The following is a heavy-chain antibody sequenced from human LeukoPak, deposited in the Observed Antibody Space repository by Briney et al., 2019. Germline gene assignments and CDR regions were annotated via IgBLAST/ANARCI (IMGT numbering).Heavy chain of an antibody. V-gene: IGHV1-58*01. CDR1: GFTFTSSA. D-gene: IGHD3-22*01. CDR3: AADSPQRVDDSSGYYYADRDFDY. J-gene: IGHJ4*02. CDR2: IVVGSGNT. Sequence: SVKVSCTASGFTFTSSAVQWVRQARGQRLEWIGWIVVGSGNTNYAQKFQERVTITRDMSTSTAYMELSSLRSEDTAVYYCAADSPQRVDDSSGYYYADRDFDYWGQGTLVTVSS.